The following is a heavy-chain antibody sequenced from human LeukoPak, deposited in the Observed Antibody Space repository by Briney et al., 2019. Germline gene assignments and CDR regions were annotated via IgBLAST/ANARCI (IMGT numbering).Heavy chain of an antibody. Sequence: GRSLRLSCAASGFTFSNYAMNWVRQAPGKGLEWVSAISDSGAATFNADSVKGRFTISRDNSKNTLYLQMNSLRAEDTAVYYCAKDLSSGWYPYYFDFWGRGTLVTVSS. CDR3: AKDLSSGWYPYYFDF. D-gene: IGHD6-19*01. V-gene: IGHV3-23*01. CDR2: ISDSGAAT. CDR1: GFTFSNYA. J-gene: IGHJ4*02.